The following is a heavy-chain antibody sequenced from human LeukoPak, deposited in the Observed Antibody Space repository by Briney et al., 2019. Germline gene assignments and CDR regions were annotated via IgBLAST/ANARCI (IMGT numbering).Heavy chain of an antibody. Sequence: SGGSLRLSCAASGFTLSSHWMSWVRQAPGKGLEWVANIKPDGTYKQYLESVKGRFTISRDNAKNSLFLQMNSLRAEDTAVYYCAGSHSYAFDSWGQGALVTVSS. CDR3: AGSHSYAFDS. V-gene: IGHV3-7*04. J-gene: IGHJ4*02. CDR2: IKPDGTYK. CDR1: GFTLSSHW. D-gene: IGHD2-21*01.